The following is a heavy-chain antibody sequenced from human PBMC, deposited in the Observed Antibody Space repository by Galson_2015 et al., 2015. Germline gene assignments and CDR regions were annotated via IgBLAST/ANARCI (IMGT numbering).Heavy chain of an antibody. V-gene: IGHV3-33*08. CDR3: AREPDIAAAGTFDY. Sequence: SLRPSCAASGFTFRSDGMHWVRQAPGKGLGWVVVIWYDGSNKYYADSVKGRFTISRDNSKNTLYLKMNSLRAEDTAVYYCAREPDIAAAGTFDYWGQGTLVTVSS. CDR2: IWYDGSNK. CDR1: GFTFRSDG. J-gene: IGHJ4*02. D-gene: IGHD6-13*01.